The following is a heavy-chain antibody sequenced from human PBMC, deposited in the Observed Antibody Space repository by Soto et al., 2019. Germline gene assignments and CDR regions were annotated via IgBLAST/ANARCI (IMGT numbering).Heavy chain of an antibody. Sequence: QVRLHESGPGLVKPSETLSLTCTVSGGAINSYYCSWIRQSPGKGLEWLGYIAYSGTTKYNPSLKSRVTISSDTSKNPVSLKLTSVTAADAAVYYCARGGDSSRTGWFDPWGQGTLVTVSS. CDR3: ARGGDSSRTGWFDP. D-gene: IGHD6-13*01. V-gene: IGHV4-59*01. J-gene: IGHJ5*02. CDR2: IAYSGTT. CDR1: GGAINSYY.